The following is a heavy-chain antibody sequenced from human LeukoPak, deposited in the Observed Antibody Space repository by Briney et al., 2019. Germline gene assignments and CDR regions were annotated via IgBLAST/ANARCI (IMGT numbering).Heavy chain of an antibody. CDR1: GYTFTSYG. CDR3: ARDHPDIVLMVYAPDY. D-gene: IGHD2-8*01. V-gene: IGHV1-18*01. Sequence: ASVTVSCKASGYTFTSYGISWVRQGPGQGLEWMGWISAYNGNTNYAQKLQGRVTMTTDTSTSTAYMELRSLRSDDTAVYYCARDHPDIVLMVYAPDYWGQGTLVTVSS. J-gene: IGHJ4*02. CDR2: ISAYNGNT.